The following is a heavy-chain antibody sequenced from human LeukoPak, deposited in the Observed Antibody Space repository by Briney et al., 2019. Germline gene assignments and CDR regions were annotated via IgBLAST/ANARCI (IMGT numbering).Heavy chain of an antibody. CDR2: IRYDGSNK. V-gene: IGHV3-30*02. CDR3: ARPLVGATLRQHDAFDI. J-gene: IGHJ3*02. D-gene: IGHD1-26*01. Sequence: GGSLRLSCAASGFTFSSYGMHWVRQAPGKGLEWVAFIRYDGSNKYYADSVKGRFTISRDNSKNTLYLQMNSLRAEDTAVYYCARPLVGATLRQHDAFDIWGQGTMVAVSS. CDR1: GFTFSSYG.